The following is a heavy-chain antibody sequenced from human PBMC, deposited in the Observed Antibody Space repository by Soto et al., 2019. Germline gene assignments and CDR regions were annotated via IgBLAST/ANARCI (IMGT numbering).Heavy chain of an antibody. CDR3: ARRIAAAEYYYYGMDV. J-gene: IGHJ6*02. V-gene: IGHV4-59*01. CDR1: GGSISSYY. CDR2: IYYSGST. Sequence: SETLSLTCSVSGGSISSYYWIWIRQPPGKGLEWIGYIYYSGSTNYNPSLKSRVTISVDTSKNQFSLKLSSVTAADTAVYYCARRIAAAEYYYYGMDVWGQGTTVTVSS. D-gene: IGHD6-13*01.